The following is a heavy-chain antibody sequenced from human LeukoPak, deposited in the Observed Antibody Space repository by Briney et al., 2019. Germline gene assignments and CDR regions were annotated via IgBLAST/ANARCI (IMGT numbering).Heavy chain of an antibody. CDR1: GGSFSGYY. Sequence: PSETLSLTCAVYGGSFSGYYWSWIRQPPGKGLEWIGEINHSGSINYNPSLKSRVTISVDTSKNQFSLKLSSVTAADTAVYYCARAGLQLRYFDYWGQGTLVTVSS. CDR3: ARAGLQLRYFDY. V-gene: IGHV4-34*01. J-gene: IGHJ4*02. CDR2: INHSGSI. D-gene: IGHD5-24*01.